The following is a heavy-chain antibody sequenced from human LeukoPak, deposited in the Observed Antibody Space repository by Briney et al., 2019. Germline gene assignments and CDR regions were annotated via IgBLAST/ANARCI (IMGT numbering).Heavy chain of an antibody. D-gene: IGHD3-22*01. J-gene: IGHJ4*02. Sequence: GGSLRLSCAASGFTFSSYGMHWVRQAPGKGLEWVAFIRYDGSNKYYADSVKGRFTISRDNSKNTLYLHVNSLRAEDTAVYYCAKSGYHGSSGYNWGQGTLVTVSS. CDR3: AKSGYHGSSGYN. CDR2: IRYDGSNK. V-gene: IGHV3-30*02. CDR1: GFTFSSYG.